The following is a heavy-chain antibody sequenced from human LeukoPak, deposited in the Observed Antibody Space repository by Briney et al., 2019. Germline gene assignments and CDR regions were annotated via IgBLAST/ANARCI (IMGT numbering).Heavy chain of an antibody. CDR3: ASGRIQLWGFDY. CDR1: GGSISSGDYY. CDR2: IYYSGST. J-gene: IGHJ4*02. V-gene: IGHV4-30-4*01. D-gene: IGHD5-18*01. Sequence: SETLSLTCTVSGGSISSGDYYWSWIRQPPGKGLEWIGYIYYSGSTYYNPSLKSRVTISVDTSKNQFSLKLSSVTAADTAVYYCASGRIQLWGFDYWGQGTLVTVSS.